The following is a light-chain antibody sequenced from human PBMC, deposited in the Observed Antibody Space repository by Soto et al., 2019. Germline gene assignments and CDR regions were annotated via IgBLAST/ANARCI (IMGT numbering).Light chain of an antibody. CDR2: DVS. V-gene: IGLV2-14*01. J-gene: IGLJ2*01. CDR1: SSEVGGYNY. CDR3: SSYTSSSTSVV. Sequence: QSVLTQPASVSGSPGQSITISGTGTSSEVGGYNYVSWYQQHPGKAPKLMIYDVSNRPSGVSNRFSGSKSGNTASLTISGLQAEDEADYYCSSYTSSSTSVVFGGGTQLTVL.